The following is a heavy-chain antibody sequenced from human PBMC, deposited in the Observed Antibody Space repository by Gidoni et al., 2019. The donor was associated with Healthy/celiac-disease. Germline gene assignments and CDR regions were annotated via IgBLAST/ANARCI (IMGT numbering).Heavy chain of an antibody. J-gene: IGHJ3*02. CDR2: ISYDGSNK. Sequence: QVQLVESGGGVVQPGRSLRLSCAASGFTFSSYAMHWVRQAPGKGLEWVAVISYDGSNKYYADSVKGRFTISRDNSKNTLYLQMNSLRAEDTAVYYCARGYSYGYDGAFDIWGQGTMVTVSS. D-gene: IGHD5-18*01. CDR3: ARGYSYGYDGAFDI. V-gene: IGHV3-30-3*01. CDR1: GFTFSSYA.